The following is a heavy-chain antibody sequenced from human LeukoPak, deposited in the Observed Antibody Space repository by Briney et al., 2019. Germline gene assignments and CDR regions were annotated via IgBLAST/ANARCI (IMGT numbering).Heavy chain of an antibody. CDR3: ATAPNWNDAPFDY. Sequence: ASVKVSCKVSGYTLTQLSMHWVRQAPGKGLEWMGGFDPEDGETIYAQKFQGRVTMTEDTSTDTAYMELSSLRSEDTAVYYCATAPNWNDAPFDYWGQGTLVTVSS. V-gene: IGHV1-24*01. CDR1: GYTLTQLS. D-gene: IGHD1-20*01. J-gene: IGHJ4*02. CDR2: FDPEDGET.